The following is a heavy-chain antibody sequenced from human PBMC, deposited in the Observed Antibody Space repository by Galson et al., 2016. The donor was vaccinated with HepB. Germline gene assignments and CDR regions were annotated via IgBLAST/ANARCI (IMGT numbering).Heavy chain of an antibody. Sequence: ETLSLTCTVSGGSISTYYWTWIRQPPGKGLEWIGSIYYSENTNYNPSLKSRVSISVDTSEKHISLKLTSVTAADTAVYYCARGASYSTPTFDIWGQGTMLSVSS. D-gene: IGHD6-13*01. CDR3: ARGASYSTPTFDI. J-gene: IGHJ3*02. CDR1: GGSISTYY. CDR2: IYYSENT. V-gene: IGHV4-59*01.